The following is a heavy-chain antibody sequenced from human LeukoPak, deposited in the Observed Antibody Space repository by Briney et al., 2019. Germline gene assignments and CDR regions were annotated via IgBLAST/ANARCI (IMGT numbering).Heavy chain of an antibody. D-gene: IGHD3-16*02. Sequence: ASVKVSCKVSGYTLTELSMHWVRQAPGKGLEWMGGFDPEDGETIYAQKFQGRVTMTEDTFTDTAYMELSSLRSEDTAVYYCATEFVGLAAFDIWGQGTMVSVSS. CDR3: ATEFVGLAAFDI. J-gene: IGHJ3*02. V-gene: IGHV1-24*01. CDR1: GYTLTELS. CDR2: FDPEDGET.